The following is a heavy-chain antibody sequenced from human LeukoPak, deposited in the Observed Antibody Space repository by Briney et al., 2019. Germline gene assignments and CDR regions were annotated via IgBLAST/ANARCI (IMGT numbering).Heavy chain of an antibody. J-gene: IGHJ4*02. CDR3: AKDFVKWEKWGYYFDY. D-gene: IGHD1-26*01. CDR1: GFTFDDYA. CDR2: ISWDGGST. Sequence: GGSLRLPCAASGFTFDDYAMHWVRQAPGKGLEWVSLISWDGGSTYYADSVKGRFTISRDNSKNSLYLQMNSLRAEDTALYYCAKDFVKWEKWGYYFDYWGQGTLVTVSS. V-gene: IGHV3-43D*03.